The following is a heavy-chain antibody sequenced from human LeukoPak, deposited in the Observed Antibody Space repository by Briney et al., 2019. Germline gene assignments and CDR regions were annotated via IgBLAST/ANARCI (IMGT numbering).Heavy chain of an antibody. V-gene: IGHV4-34*01. D-gene: IGHD4-4*01. J-gene: IGHJ6*02. CDR2: INHSGST. CDR1: GGSFSGYY. CDR3: ARDHTETSSLNFRNYYYYGMDI. Sequence: SETLSLTCAVYGGSFSGYYWSWIRQPPGKGLEWIGEINHSGSTNYNPSLKSRVTISVDTSKNQFSLKLSSVTAADTAVYYCARDHTETSSLNFRNYYYYGMDIWGQGTTVIVSS.